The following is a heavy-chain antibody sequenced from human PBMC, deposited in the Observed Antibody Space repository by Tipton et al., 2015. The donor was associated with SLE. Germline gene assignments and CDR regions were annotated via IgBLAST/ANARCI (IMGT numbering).Heavy chain of an antibody. Sequence: SLTCTVSGGSISSHYWSWIRQPPGKGLEWIGYIYYSGSTNYNPSLKSRVTISVDTSNSQFSLRLSSMTAADTAVYYCARDTSYRLDYWGQGTLVTVSS. CDR2: IYYSGST. CDR1: GGSISSHY. CDR3: ARDTSYRLDY. J-gene: IGHJ4*02. V-gene: IGHV4-59*11. D-gene: IGHD3-16*02.